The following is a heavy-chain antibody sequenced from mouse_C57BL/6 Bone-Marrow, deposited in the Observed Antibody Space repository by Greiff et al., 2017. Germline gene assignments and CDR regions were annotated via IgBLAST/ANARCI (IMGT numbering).Heavy chain of an antibody. CDR2: INPYNGGT. CDR1: GYTFTDYY. CDR3: ARGDGYPFAY. D-gene: IGHD2-3*01. J-gene: IGHJ3*01. V-gene: IGHV1-19*01. Sequence: VHVKQSGPVLVKPGASVKMSCKASGYTFTDYYMNWVKQSHGKSLEWIGVINPYNGGTSYNQKFKGKATLTVDKSSSPAYMELNSLTSEDSAVYYCARGDGYPFAYWGQGTLVTVSA.